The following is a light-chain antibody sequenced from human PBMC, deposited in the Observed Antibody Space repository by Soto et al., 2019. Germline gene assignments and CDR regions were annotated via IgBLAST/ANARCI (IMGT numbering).Light chain of an antibody. J-gene: IGLJ1*01. V-gene: IGLV2-14*01. CDR3: NSYTTSNTRQIV. CDR2: DVS. CDR1: SSDVGGYNY. Sequence: QSALTQPASVSGSPGQSITISCTGTSSDVGGYNYVSWYQQHPGKATKFMIYDVSNRPSGVSTRLSGSKSGNTASLTISGLQAEDEADYYCNSYTTSNTRQIVFGTGTKVTVL.